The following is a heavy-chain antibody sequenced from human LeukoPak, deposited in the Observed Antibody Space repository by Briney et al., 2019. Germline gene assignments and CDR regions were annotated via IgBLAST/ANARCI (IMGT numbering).Heavy chain of an antibody. CDR3: TRMTAGHDY. Sequence: PSETLSLTCAVSGVSFDDYYWSWVRQTPGKGLEWIGEINHSGYTNDSPSLKSRVTLSIDTSRKQFSLSLRSVTVADTGIYYCTRMTAGHDYWGQGTLVTVSS. CDR2: INHSGYT. J-gene: IGHJ4*02. CDR1: GVSFDDYY. D-gene: IGHD2-21*02. V-gene: IGHV4-34*01.